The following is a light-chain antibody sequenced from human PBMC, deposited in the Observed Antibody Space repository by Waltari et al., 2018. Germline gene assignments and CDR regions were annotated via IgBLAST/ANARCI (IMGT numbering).Light chain of an antibody. CDR1: SSDVGSYNL. V-gene: IGLV2-23*03. CDR2: EGS. CDR3: CSYAGSSTFEV. J-gene: IGLJ2*01. Sequence: QSALTQPASVSGSPGQSIPISCTGTSSDVGSYNLVSWYQQHPGKAPKLMIYEGSKRTSGFSNRFSGSKSGNTASLRISGLQAEDEADYYCCSYAGSSTFEVFGGGTKLTVL.